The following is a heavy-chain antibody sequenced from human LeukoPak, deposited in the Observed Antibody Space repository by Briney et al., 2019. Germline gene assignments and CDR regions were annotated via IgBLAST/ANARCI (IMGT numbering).Heavy chain of an antibody. CDR1: GGSISSSSYY. J-gene: IGHJ6*03. Sequence: SETLSLTCTVSGGSISSSSYYWGWIRQPPGKGLEWIGSIYYSGSTYYNPSLKSRVTISVDTSKNQFSLKLSSVTAADTAVYCCARLNPSPDYYDSSGYSHYYYYYMDVWGKGTTVTVSS. CDR2: IYYSGST. CDR3: ARLNPSPDYYDSSGYSHYYYYYMDV. D-gene: IGHD3-22*01. V-gene: IGHV4-39*01.